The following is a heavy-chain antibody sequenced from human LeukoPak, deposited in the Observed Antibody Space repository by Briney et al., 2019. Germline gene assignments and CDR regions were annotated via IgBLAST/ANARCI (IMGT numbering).Heavy chain of an antibody. CDR1: GGTFSSYA. D-gene: IGHD3-10*01. CDR2: IIPIFGTA. CDR3: ARNYYGSGSYDTFSSYCGMDV. V-gene: IGHV1-69*13. Sequence: ASVKVSCKASGGTFSSYAISWVRQAPGQGLEWMGGIIPIFGTANYAQKLQGRVTITADESTSTAYMELSSLRSEDTAVYYCARNYYGSGSYDTFSSYCGMDVWGKGTTVTVSS. J-gene: IGHJ6*04.